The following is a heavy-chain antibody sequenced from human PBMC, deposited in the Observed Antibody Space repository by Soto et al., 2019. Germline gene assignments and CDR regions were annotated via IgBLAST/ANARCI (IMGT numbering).Heavy chain of an antibody. V-gene: IGHV3-11*05. CDR3: AREGGREYYFDY. D-gene: IGHD3-16*01. J-gene: IGHJ4*02. CDR2: ISSSSSYI. CDR1: GFTFSDYY. Sequence: QVPLVESGGGLVKPGGSLRLSCAASGFTFSDYYMSWIRQAPGKGLQWVSYISSSSSYIYYADSVKGRFTISRDNAKNSLYLQKNSLRAEDTAVYYCAREGGREYYFDYWGQGALVTVSS.